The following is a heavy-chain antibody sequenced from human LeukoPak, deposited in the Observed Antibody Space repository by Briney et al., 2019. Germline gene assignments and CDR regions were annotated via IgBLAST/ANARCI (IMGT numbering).Heavy chain of an antibody. Sequence: GGSLRLSCAASGFTVSSSYMSWVRQAPGKGLEWVSVICSGGSTYYADSVKGRFTISRDNSKNTLYLQMNSLRAEDTAVYYCARGGTTGTTHYYYSYMDVWGKGTTVTVSS. CDR2: ICSGGST. D-gene: IGHD1-1*01. V-gene: IGHV3-53*01. CDR3: ARGGTTGTTHYYYSYMDV. CDR1: GFTVSSSY. J-gene: IGHJ6*03.